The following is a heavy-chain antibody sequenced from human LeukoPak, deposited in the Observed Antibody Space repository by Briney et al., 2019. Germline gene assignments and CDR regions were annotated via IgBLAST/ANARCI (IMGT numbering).Heavy chain of an antibody. CDR2: TSGDGGTT. V-gene: IGHV3-43*02. CDR3: AKDMVWGWFFDL. D-gene: IGHD7-27*01. Sequence: GGSLRLSCAASGFKFADYAMHWVRQIPGGGLEWVSLTSGDGGTTYFADSVEGRFTISRDNSKNSLYLQMNSLRTEDTAFYYCAKDMVWGWFFDLWGRGTPVTVSS. J-gene: IGHJ2*01. CDR1: GFKFADYA.